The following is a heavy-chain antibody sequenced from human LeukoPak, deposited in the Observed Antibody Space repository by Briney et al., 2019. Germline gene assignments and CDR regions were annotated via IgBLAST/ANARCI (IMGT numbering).Heavy chain of an antibody. D-gene: IGHD6-19*01. J-gene: IGHJ4*02. CDR1: GFPLRYFV. V-gene: IGHV3-30-3*01. CDR3: ARVSSRWLANDY. Sequence: GALGISFGVPGFPLRYFVLALGRQAPGKGGGGVAVISYDGSNKYYADSVKGRFTISRDNSKNTLYLQMNSLRAEDTAVYYCARVSSRWLANDYWGQGTLVTVSS. CDR2: ISYDGSNK.